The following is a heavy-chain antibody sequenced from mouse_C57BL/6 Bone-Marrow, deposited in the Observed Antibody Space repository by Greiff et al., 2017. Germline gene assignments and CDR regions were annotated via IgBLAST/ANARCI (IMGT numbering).Heavy chain of an antibody. V-gene: IGHV3-6*01. CDR1: GYSITSGYY. J-gene: IGHJ3*01. CDR2: ISYDGSN. Sequence: EVQLVESGPGLVKPSQSLSLTCSVTGYSITSGYYWNWIRQFPGNKLEWMGYISYDGSNNYNPSLKNRISITRDTSKNQFFLKLNSVTTEDTATYYCARDLTAQALFAYWGQGTLVTVSA. CDR3: ARDLTAQALFAY. D-gene: IGHD3-2*02.